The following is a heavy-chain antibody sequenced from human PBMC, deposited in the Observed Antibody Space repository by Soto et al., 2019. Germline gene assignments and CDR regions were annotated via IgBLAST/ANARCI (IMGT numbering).Heavy chain of an antibody. CDR2: IYWDDNK. CDR1: GFSLDTSGVG. J-gene: IGHJ6*02. CDR3: AHDTLNYYGMDV. V-gene: IGHV2-5*02. Sequence: QITLKESGPALVKPTQTLTLTCTFSGFSLDTSGVGVGWIRQPPGKALEWLALIYWDDNKRYSPSLKNRLPITKDSSINQVVLTMTNMDPADTATYYCAHDTLNYYGMDVWGQGTTVTVSS. D-gene: IGHD5-18*01.